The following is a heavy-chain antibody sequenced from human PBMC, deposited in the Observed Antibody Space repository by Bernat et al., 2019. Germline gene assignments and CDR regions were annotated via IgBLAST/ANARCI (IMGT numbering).Heavy chain of an antibody. V-gene: IGHV3-33*01. Sequence: VQLVESGAGLVQPGTSLTLSCATSGFTFTTYGIHWVRQAPGKGLEWVAVIWSDGNNKYYVDSVKGRFTISRDNSESTVYLQMNSLRAEDTAVYYCARDNDGSSHYDQFDYWGQGTLVTVSS. CDR2: IWSDGNNK. D-gene: IGHD3-22*01. CDR1: GFTFTTYG. J-gene: IGHJ4*02. CDR3: ARDNDGSSHYDQFDY.